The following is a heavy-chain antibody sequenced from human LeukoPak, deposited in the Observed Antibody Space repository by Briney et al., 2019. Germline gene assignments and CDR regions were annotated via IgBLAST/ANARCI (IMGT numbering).Heavy chain of an antibody. CDR1: GFTFSSYG. CDR3: AKDPIAGNYYDSSGSFDY. Sequence: GGPLRLSCAASGFTFSSYGMHWVRQAAGKGLEWVAFIRYDGSNKYYADSVKGRFTISRDNSKNTLYLQMNSLRAEDTAVYYCAKDPIAGNYYDSSGSFDYWGQGTLVTVSS. V-gene: IGHV3-30*02. D-gene: IGHD3-22*01. CDR2: IRYDGSNK. J-gene: IGHJ4*02.